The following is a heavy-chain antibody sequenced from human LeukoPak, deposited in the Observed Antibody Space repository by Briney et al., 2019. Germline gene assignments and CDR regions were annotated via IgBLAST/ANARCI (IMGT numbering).Heavy chain of an antibody. CDR1: GGSISSHY. CDR3: ARGDTGYYYYYMDV. Sequence: PSETLSLTCTVSGGSISSHYWSWLRQPPGKGLEWIGYIYYSGSTNYNPSLKSRVTISVDTSKNQFSLKLSSVTAEDTAVYHCARGDTGYYYYYMDVWGKGTTVTVSS. CDR2: IYYSGST. V-gene: IGHV4-59*11. J-gene: IGHJ6*03.